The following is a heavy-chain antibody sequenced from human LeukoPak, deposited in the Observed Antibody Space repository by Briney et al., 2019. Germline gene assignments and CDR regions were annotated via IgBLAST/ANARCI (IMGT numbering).Heavy chain of an antibody. V-gene: IGHV3-13*01. Sequence: GGSLRLSCAASGFPFSDYDMHWVREATGKGLEWVSAIGTAGDTHYTGSVKGRFTISRENAKNSLYLQMNSPRAGDTAVYYCARVAKERVGGVYYFDYWGQGTLVTVSS. J-gene: IGHJ4*02. CDR1: GFPFSDYD. CDR3: ARVAKERVGGVYYFDY. D-gene: IGHD1-1*01. CDR2: IGTAGDT.